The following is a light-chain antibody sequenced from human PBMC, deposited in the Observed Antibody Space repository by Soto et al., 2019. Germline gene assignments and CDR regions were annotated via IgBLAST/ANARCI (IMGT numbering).Light chain of an antibody. Sequence: EIVLTQSPGTLSLSPGERATLSCGASQSVTSNYLAWYQQKPGQAPRLLIYGASTRATGIPDRFSGSESGTDFTLTISRLEPEDFVVYYCQQYGNSPFTFGQGTRLEIK. CDR3: QQYGNSPFT. CDR1: QSVTSNY. V-gene: IGKV3-20*01. J-gene: IGKJ5*01. CDR2: GAS.